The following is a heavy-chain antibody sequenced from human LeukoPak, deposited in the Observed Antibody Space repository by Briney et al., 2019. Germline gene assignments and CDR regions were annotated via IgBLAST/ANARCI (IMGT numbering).Heavy chain of an antibody. Sequence: GGSLRLSCAASGFTFSSYGMHWVRQAPGKGLEWVAVIWYDGSNKYYAGSVKGRFTISRDNSKNTLYLQMNSLRAEDTAVYYCARDQHSGYDSWFDPWGQGTLVTVSS. CDR1: GFTFSSYG. V-gene: IGHV3-33*01. J-gene: IGHJ5*02. CDR2: IWYDGSNK. D-gene: IGHD5-12*01. CDR3: ARDQHSGYDSWFDP.